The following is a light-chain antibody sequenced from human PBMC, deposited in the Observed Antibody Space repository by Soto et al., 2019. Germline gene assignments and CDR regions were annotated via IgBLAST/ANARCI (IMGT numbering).Light chain of an antibody. CDR2: GAS. V-gene: IGKV3-20*01. J-gene: IGKJ2*01. CDR1: QSVSSTY. Sequence: ELVLTQSPGTLSLPLGETATLSCRASQSVSSTYLAWYQQKPGQAPRLLIYGASSRASGIPDRFSGSGSGTDFTLTISRLEPEDFAMYYCQQKVTFGQGTKLEIK. CDR3: QQKVT.